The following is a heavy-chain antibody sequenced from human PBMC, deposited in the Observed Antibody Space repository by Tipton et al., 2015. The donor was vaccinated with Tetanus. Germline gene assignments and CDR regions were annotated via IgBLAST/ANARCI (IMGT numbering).Heavy chain of an antibody. CDR1: GDTLTAYY. V-gene: IGHV1-2*05. CDR3: AREAYKGTYYFDY. D-gene: IGHD1-14*01. CDR2: INPKSGGT. J-gene: IGHJ4*02. Sequence: QSGPEVKKPGASVKVSCKVSGDTLTAYYMHWVRQAPGQGLEWMGRINPKSGGTIYAQQFEGRVTMTRDTSISTIYMELSSLRSDDTVVYYCAREAYKGTYYFDYWGQGTLVTVSS.